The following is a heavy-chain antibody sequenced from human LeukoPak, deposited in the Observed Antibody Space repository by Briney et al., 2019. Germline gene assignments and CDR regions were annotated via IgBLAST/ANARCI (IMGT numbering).Heavy chain of an antibody. J-gene: IGHJ4*02. V-gene: IGHV3-9*01. D-gene: IGHD6-19*01. CDR3: AKDISYSSGQEGCFDY. Sequence: GGSLRLSCAASGFTFDDYATHWARQAPGKGLEWVSGISWNSGSIGYADSVKGRFTISRDNAKNSLYLQVNSLRAEDTALYYCAKDISYSSGQEGCFDYWGQGTLVTVSS. CDR1: GFTFDDYA. CDR2: ISWNSGSI.